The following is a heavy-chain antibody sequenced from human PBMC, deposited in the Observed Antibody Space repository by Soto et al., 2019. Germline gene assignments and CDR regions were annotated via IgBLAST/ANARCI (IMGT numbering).Heavy chain of an antibody. CDR1: GGSISSSSYY. CDR3: ARHVTLRLPSSFDI. Sequence: SETLSLTCTVSGGSISSSSYYWGWIRQPPGKGLEWIGSIYYSGSTYYNPSLKSRVTISVDTSKNQFSLKLSSVTAADTAVYYCARHVTLRLPSSFDIWGQGTMVTVSS. V-gene: IGHV4-39*01. J-gene: IGHJ3*02. CDR2: IYYSGST. D-gene: IGHD5-12*01.